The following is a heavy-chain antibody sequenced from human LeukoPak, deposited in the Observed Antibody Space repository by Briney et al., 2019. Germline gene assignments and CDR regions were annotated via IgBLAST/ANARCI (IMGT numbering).Heavy chain of an antibody. V-gene: IGHV1-18*01. J-gene: IGHJ6*03. D-gene: IGHD3-9*01. CDR1: GYTFTSYG. CDR2: ISADTGNT. Sequence: ASLKVSCKASGYTFTSYGISWLRQAPGQGLEWMGWISADTGNTNYAQKLQGRVTMATDTSTSTAYMELRSLRSDDTAVYYCARDGDDILTGGYYYYMDVWGKGTTVTVSS. CDR3: ARDGDDILTGGYYYYMDV.